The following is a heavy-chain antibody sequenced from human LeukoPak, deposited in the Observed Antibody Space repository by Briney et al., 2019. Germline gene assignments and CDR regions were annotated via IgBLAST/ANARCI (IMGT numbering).Heavy chain of an antibody. V-gene: IGHV3-30-3*01. CDR2: ISYDGSNK. Sequence: GGSLRLSCAASGFTFSSYAMHWVRQAPGKGLEWVAVISYDGSNKYYADSVKGRFTISRDNSKNTLYLQMNSLRAEDTAVYYCARGTGGYSYGETFRGVDYWGQGTLVTVSS. CDR3: ARGTGGYSYGETFRGVDY. CDR1: GFTFSSYA. D-gene: IGHD5-18*01. J-gene: IGHJ4*02.